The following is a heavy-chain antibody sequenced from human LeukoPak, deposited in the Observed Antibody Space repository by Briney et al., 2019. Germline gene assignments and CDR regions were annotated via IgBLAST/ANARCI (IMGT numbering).Heavy chain of an antibody. CDR2: IFYSVST. Sequence: KSSETLSLTCTVSAGSISSSSNYWGWVRQPPGKGLEWIGSIFYSVSTYYNPSLQGRVTISVDTSKNQFSLKLSSVTAADTAVYYCARDGRSGSPYYFDYWGQGTLVTVSS. V-gene: IGHV4-39*07. CDR3: ARDGRSGSPYYFDY. D-gene: IGHD3-10*01. J-gene: IGHJ4*02. CDR1: AGSISSSSNY.